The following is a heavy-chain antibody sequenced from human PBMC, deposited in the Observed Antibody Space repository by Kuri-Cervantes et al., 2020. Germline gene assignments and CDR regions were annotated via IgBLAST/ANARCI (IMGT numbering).Heavy chain of an antibody. Sequence: GGSLRLSCAASGFTFSSYSMTWVRQAPGKGLEWVAVISASGASIYYADSVKGRFTISRDNSWNTLSLQMNSLRAEDTAVYYCAKGYSGSYSPDLWGQGTLVTVSS. CDR1: GFTFSSYS. J-gene: IGHJ5*02. CDR3: AKGYSGSYSPDL. V-gene: IGHV3-23*01. CDR2: ISASGASI. D-gene: IGHD1-26*01.